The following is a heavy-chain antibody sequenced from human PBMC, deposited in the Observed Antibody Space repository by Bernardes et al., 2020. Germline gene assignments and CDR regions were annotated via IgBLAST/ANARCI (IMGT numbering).Heavy chain of an antibody. CDR1: GGSISSYY. D-gene: IGHD5-12*01. Sequence: SETLSLTCTVSGGSISSYYWSWIRQPPGKGLEWIGYIYYSGSTNYNPSLKSRVTISVDTSKNQFSLKLSSVTAADTAVYYCASGGEYSGYDRLTLFYWGQGTLVTVSS. V-gene: IGHV4-59*08. CDR2: IYYSGST. CDR3: ASGGEYSGYDRLTLFY. J-gene: IGHJ4*02.